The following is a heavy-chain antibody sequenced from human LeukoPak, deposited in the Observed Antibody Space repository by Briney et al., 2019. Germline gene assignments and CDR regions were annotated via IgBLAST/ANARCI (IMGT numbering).Heavy chain of an antibody. CDR1: GGSFSGYY. D-gene: IGHD3-10*01. V-gene: IGHV4-34*01. CDR3: ARVSMVRGLLTEMFDF. J-gene: IGHJ4*02. CDR2: VYHGGSA. Sequence: SETLSLTCAVYGGSFSGYYWAWIRQSPGKGLEWVGTVYHGGSAYYNPSLKSRLTISVDTSKNQFSLNLHSVTAADTALYYCARVSMVRGLLTEMFDFWGQGSLVSVSS.